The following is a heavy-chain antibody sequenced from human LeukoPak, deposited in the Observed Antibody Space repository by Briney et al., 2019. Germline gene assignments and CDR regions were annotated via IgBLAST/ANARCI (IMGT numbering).Heavy chain of an antibody. CDR3: ARHGGDISGAYPLDY. V-gene: IGHV4-59*08. D-gene: IGHD2-21*01. CDR2: MRYSGST. CDR1: GASISGYF. Sequence: LETLSLTCTVSGASISGYFWSWIRQPPGKGLEWIAYMRYSGSTNYNPSLKSRVTVSIDTSKNQFSLKLTSVTAADTAIYYCARHGGDISGAYPLDYWGQGTLVTVSS. J-gene: IGHJ4*02.